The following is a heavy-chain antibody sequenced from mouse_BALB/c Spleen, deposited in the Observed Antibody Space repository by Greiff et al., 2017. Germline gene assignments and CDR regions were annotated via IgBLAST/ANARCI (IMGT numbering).Heavy chain of an antibody. D-gene: IGHD2-14*01. Sequence: VQLQQSGPGLVKPSQSLSLTCTVTGYSITSDYAWNWIRQFPGNKLEWMGYISYSGSTSYNPSLKSRISITRDTSKNQFFLQLNSVTTEDTATYYCARSPYRSHAMDYWGQGTSVTVSS. CDR2: ISYSGST. J-gene: IGHJ4*01. V-gene: IGHV3-2*02. CDR1: GYSITSDYA. CDR3: ARSPYRSHAMDY.